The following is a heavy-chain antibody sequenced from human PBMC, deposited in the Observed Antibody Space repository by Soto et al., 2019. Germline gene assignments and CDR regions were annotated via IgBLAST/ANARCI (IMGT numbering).Heavy chain of an antibody. CDR2: ISGSGIST. Sequence: DVQLLESGGGLVQPGGSLRLSCAASGFTFRSYAMSWVRQAPGKGLEWVSGISGSGISTHYADSVKGRFTVSRDNSKNTLYLQMNSLRAEDTAVYICARGPVSPVWYFDRWGRGTLVTVSS. CDR3: ARGPVSPVWYFDR. V-gene: IGHV3-23*01. J-gene: IGHJ2*01. CDR1: GFTFRSYA.